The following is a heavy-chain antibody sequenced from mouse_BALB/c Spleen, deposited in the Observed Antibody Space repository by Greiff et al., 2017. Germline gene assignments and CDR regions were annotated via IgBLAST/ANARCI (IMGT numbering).Heavy chain of an antibody. Sequence: QVHVKQSGAELARPGASVKLSCKASGYTFTSYWMQWVKQRPGQGLEWIGAIYPGDGDTRYTQKFKGKATLTADKSSSTAYMQLSSLASEDSAVYYCARTTTATGAWFAYWGQGTLVTVSA. CDR3: ARTTTATGAWFAY. J-gene: IGHJ3*01. CDR1: GYTFTSYW. V-gene: IGHV1-87*01. D-gene: IGHD1-2*01. CDR2: IYPGDGDT.